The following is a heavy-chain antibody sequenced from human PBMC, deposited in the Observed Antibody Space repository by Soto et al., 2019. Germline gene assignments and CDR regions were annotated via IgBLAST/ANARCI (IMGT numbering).Heavy chain of an antibody. D-gene: IGHD2-15*01. CDR2: LSSGSEYI. CDR3: AKGGELLSEGGGY. V-gene: IGHV3-21*01. CDR1: GFTFSTYA. Sequence: GGSLRLSCAASGFTFSTYAMNWVRQAPGKGLEWVSSLSSGSEYIYYADSVTGRFTISRDNAKNSLYLQMNSLRAEDTALYYCAKGGELLSEGGGYWGQGTLVTVSS. J-gene: IGHJ4*02.